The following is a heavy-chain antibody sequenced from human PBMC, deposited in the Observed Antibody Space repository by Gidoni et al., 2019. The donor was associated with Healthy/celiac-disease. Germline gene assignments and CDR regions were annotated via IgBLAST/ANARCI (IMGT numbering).Heavy chain of an antibody. V-gene: IGHV4-39*01. Sequence: QLQLQESGPGLVKPSETLSLTCTVSGGSIRSISYYWGWIRQPPGKGLEWIGSIYYSGSTYYNPSLKSRVTISVDTSKNQFSLKLSSVTAADTAVYYCARSAYYYDSSGYLENILYYFDYWGQGTLVTVSS. D-gene: IGHD3-22*01. CDR2: IYYSGST. CDR1: GGSIRSISYY. J-gene: IGHJ4*02. CDR3: ARSAYYYDSSGYLENILYYFDY.